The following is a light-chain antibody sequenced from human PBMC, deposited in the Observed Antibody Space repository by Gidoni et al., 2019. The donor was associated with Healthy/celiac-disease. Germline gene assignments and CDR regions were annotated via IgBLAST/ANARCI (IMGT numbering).Light chain of an antibody. CDR1: QSVLYSSNNKNY. V-gene: IGKV4-1*01. CDR2: CAS. CDR3: QQYYSTPLT. J-gene: IGKJ4*01. Sequence: DIVMTQSPDSLAVSLGERATINCKSSQSVLYSSNNKNYLAWYQQKPGQPPTLLIYCASTRESGVPDRFGGSGSGTDFSLSVGSLQAEDVAVYYCQQYYSTPLTFGGGTKVEIK.